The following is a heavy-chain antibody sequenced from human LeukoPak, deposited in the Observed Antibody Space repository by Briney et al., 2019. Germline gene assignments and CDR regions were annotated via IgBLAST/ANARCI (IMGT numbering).Heavy chain of an antibody. Sequence: GASVKVSCKASRYTFIGYYMHWVRQAPGQGLEWMGWINSNSGGTNYAQKFQGRVTMTRDTSISTAYMDLSRLRSDDTAVYYCARGGLPDQRYSYGYDFDYWGQGTLVTVSS. J-gene: IGHJ4*02. CDR1: RYTFIGYY. CDR3: ARGGLPDQRYSYGYDFDY. D-gene: IGHD5-18*01. V-gene: IGHV1-2*02. CDR2: INSNSGGT.